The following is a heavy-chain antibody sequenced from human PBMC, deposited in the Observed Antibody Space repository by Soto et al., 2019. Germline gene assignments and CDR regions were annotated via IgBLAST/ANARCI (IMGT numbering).Heavy chain of an antibody. CDR3: AKEGTPRVSRWDDN. CDR1: GFTFNTYG. J-gene: IGHJ4*02. V-gene: IGHV3-30*18. CDR2: ISYDGSEK. Sequence: QEQLVESGGGVVQPGKSLRLSCAASGFTFNTYGMHWVRQAPGKGLEWVAVISYDGSEKYYVDSVKGRFTISKDNSKNTLYLQMNSLRPEDTAVYFCAKEGTPRVSRWDDNWGQGTLVTVSS. D-gene: IGHD1-26*01.